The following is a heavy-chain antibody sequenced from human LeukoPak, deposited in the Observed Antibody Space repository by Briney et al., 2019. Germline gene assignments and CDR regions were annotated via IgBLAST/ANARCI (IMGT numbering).Heavy chain of an antibody. Sequence: SETLSLTCTVSGGSISSSSYYWGWIRQPPGKGLEWIGSIYYSGSTYYNPSLKSRVTISVDASKNQFSLKLSSVTAADTAVYYCAGSSGSWYQVYWGQGTLVTVSS. J-gene: IGHJ4*02. CDR1: GGSISSSSYY. CDR3: AGSSGSWYQVY. V-gene: IGHV4-39*01. CDR2: IYYSGST. D-gene: IGHD6-13*01.